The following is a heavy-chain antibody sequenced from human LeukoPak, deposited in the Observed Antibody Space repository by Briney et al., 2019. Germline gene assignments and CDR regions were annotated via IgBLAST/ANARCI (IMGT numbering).Heavy chain of an antibody. CDR1: GGSISSYY. J-gene: IGHJ3*02. CDR3: ARPGAGSNWNDRAAFDI. V-gene: IGHV4-59*01. Sequence: PSETLSLTCTVSGGSISSYYWSWIRQPPGKGLEWIGYIYYSGSTNYNPSLKSRVTISVDTSKNQFSLKLSSVTAADTAVYYCARPGAGSNWNDRAAFDIWGQGTMVTVSS. D-gene: IGHD1-1*01. CDR2: IYYSGST.